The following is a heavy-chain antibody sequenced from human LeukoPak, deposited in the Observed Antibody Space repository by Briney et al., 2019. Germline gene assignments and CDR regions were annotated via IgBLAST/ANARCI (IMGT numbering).Heavy chain of an antibody. CDR3: ARDSEPYSSGWPNYMDV. V-gene: IGHV1-69*06. CDR2: IIPIFGTP. D-gene: IGHD6-19*01. J-gene: IGHJ6*03. Sequence: SVKVSCKASGYTFSSHAISWVRQAPGQGLEWMGGIIPIFGTPNYAQKFQGRVTITADKSTTTAYMELSSLRSEDTAVYYCARDSEPYSSGWPNYMDVWGKGTTVTISS. CDR1: GYTFSSHA.